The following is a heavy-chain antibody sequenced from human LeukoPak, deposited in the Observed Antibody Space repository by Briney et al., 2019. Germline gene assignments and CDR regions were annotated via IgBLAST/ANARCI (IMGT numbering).Heavy chain of an antibody. D-gene: IGHD3-22*01. CDR1: GGSISSSSYY. V-gene: IGHV4-39*07. J-gene: IGHJ4*02. Sequence: PSETLSLTCTVSGGSISSSSYYWGWIRQPPGKGLEWIGSIYYSGSTYYNPSLKSRVTISVDTSKNQFSLKLSSVTAADTAVYYCAREANYYDGSGSKRYYFDYWGQGTLVTVSS. CDR3: AREANYYDGSGSKRYYFDY. CDR2: IYYSGST.